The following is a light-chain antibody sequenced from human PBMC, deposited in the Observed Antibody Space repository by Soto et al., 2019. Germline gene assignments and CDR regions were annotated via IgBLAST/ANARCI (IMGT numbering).Light chain of an antibody. J-gene: IGLJ2*01. CDR3: TSWTTSTTMI. V-gene: IGLV2-14*03. Sequence: QSALTQPASVSGSPGQSITISCTGTSSDIGAYNFVSWYQQHPGKAPKLMLYDVNIRPSGVSTRFSGYKSGNTASLTISGLQAEDEADYYCTSWTTSTTMIFGGGTKVTVL. CDR2: DVN. CDR1: SSDIGAYNF.